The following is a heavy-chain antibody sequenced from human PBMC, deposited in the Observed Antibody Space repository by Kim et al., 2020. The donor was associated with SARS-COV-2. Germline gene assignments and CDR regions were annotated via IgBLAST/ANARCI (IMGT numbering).Heavy chain of an antibody. D-gene: IGHD3-10*01. Sequence: GGSLRLSCAASGFTFSSYGMHWVRQAPGKGLEWVAVISYDGSNKYYADSVKGRFTISRDNSKNTLYLQMNSLRAEDTAVYYCAKDHWPRLLWFGESPPYNWFDPWGQGTLVTVSS. CDR1: GFTFSSYG. V-gene: IGHV3-30*18. CDR3: AKDHWPRLLWFGESPPYNWFDP. J-gene: IGHJ5*02. CDR2: ISYDGSNK.